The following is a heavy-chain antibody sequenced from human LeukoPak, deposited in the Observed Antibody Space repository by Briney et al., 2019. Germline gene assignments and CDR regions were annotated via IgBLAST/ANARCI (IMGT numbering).Heavy chain of an antibody. V-gene: IGHV1-2*04. CDR3: ARAESVIVVVPAAGLDY. D-gene: IGHD2-2*01. J-gene: IGHJ4*02. CDR1: GYTFTGYY. CDR2: INPNSGGT. Sequence: ASVKVSCKASGYTFTGYYMHWVRQAPGQGLEWMGGINPNSGGTNYAQKFQGWVTMTRDTSISTAYMELSRLRSDDTAVYYCARAESVIVVVPAAGLDYWGQGTLVTVSS.